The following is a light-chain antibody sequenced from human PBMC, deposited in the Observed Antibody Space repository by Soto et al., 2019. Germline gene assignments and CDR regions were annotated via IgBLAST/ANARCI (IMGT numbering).Light chain of an antibody. V-gene: IGKV3-20*01. Sequence: EIVLTQSPGPLQLSPGERDTLSCRASQSVRSSYLAWYQQKPGQAPRPLIYGASRRATGIPDRFSGSGSGTDFPLTISRLEPEDFAVYYCQQYGSSPLTSGGGTKGEVK. CDR2: GAS. J-gene: IGKJ4*01. CDR3: QQYGSSPLT. CDR1: QSVRSSY.